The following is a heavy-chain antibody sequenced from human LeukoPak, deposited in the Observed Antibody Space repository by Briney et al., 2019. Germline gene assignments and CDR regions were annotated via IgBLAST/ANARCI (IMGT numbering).Heavy chain of an antibody. J-gene: IGHJ4*02. CDR3: ARDGGIYSGYDICFDY. V-gene: IGHV3-21*01. D-gene: IGHD5-12*01. CDR1: GFTFSSYS. CDR2: ISSSSSYI. Sequence: PGGSLRLSCAASGFTFSSYSMNWVRQAPGKGLEWVSSISSSSSYIYYADSVKGRFTISRDNAKNSLYLQMNSLRAEDTAVYYCARDGGIYSGYDICFDYWGQGTLVTVSS.